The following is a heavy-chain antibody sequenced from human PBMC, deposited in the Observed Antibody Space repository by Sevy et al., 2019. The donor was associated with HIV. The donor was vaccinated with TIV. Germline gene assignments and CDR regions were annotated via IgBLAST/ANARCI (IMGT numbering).Heavy chain of an antibody. CDR1: GDSISTYY. CDR2: IYYTGST. V-gene: IGHV4-59*01. D-gene: IGHD6-13*01. J-gene: IGHJ6*02. Sequence: SETLSLTCTVSGDSISTYYWSWIRQPPGKGLEWIGYIYYTGSTNYNPSLKSRVSISVDTSKNQFSLKLTSVTAADTAVYFCARGWGASAGTNYGLDVWGQGTTVTVS. CDR3: ARGWGASAGTNYGLDV.